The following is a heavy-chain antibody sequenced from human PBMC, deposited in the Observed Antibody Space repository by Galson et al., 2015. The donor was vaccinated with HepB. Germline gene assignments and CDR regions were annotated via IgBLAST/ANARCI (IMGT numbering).Heavy chain of an antibody. D-gene: IGHD3-22*01. CDR2: ISSSSSYT. Sequence: SLRLSCAASGFTFSDYYMSWIRQAPGKGLEWVSYISSSSSYTNYADSVKGRFTISRDNAKNSLYLQMNSLRAEGTAVYYCARVPGHDSSGQTLLAFDYWGQGTLVTVSS. V-gene: IGHV3-11*06. CDR1: GFTFSDYY. CDR3: ARVPGHDSSGQTLLAFDY. J-gene: IGHJ4*02.